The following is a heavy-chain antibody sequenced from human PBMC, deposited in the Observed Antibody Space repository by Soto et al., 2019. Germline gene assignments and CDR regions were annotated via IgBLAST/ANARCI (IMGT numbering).Heavy chain of an antibody. D-gene: IGHD3-10*01. J-gene: IGHJ3*02. V-gene: IGHV3-23*01. Sequence: EVQLLEPGGGLVQPGGSLRLSCAASGFTFSSYAMSWVRQAPGKGLEWVSAISGSGGSTYYADSVKGRFTISRDNSKNTLYLQMGSLRAEDMAVYYCARSRDGSGSYSAFDIWGQGTMVTVSS. CDR1: GFTFSSYA. CDR2: ISGSGGST. CDR3: ARSRDGSGSYSAFDI.